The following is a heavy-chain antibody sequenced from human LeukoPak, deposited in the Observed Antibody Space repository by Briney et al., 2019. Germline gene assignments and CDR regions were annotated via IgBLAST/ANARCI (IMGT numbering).Heavy chain of an antibody. J-gene: IGHJ3*01. CDR3: AHSKRGGGYYINAFAV. D-gene: IGHD1-26*01. Sequence: PSETLSLTCTVSGASTSAYHWSWIRQPPGKGLEWIGYSYSGGNANYNPSLRSRVTISIDTSENQFSLRLTSVTAADTAVYFCAHSKRGGGYYINAFAVWGQGALVTISS. CDR1: GASTSAYH. V-gene: IGHV4-59*01. CDR2: SYSGGNA.